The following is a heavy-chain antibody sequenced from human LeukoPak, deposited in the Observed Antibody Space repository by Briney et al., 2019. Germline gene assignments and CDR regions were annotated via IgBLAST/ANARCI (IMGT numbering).Heavy chain of an antibody. D-gene: IGHD3-10*01. CDR2: IYYSGST. Sequence: PSETLSLTCTVSGGSISSYYWGWIRQPPGKGLEWIGSIYYSGSTYYNPSLKSRVTISVDTSKNQFSLKLSSVTAADTAVYYCARARFGEPSNYWGQGTLVTVSS. CDR1: GGSISSYY. CDR3: ARARFGEPSNY. J-gene: IGHJ4*02. V-gene: IGHV4-39*01.